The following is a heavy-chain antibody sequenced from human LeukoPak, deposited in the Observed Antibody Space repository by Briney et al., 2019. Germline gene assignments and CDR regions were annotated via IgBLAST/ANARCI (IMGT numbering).Heavy chain of an antibody. Sequence: SETLSLTCTVSGVSISSYYWSWIRQPPGKGLEWIAYMYHSGNTNYNPSLKSRVTVSLDTSKKQFSLTLSSVTAADTAVYYCAREGIYSSSSYFDSWGQGTLVTVSA. CDR3: AREGIYSSSSYFDS. CDR2: MYHSGNT. CDR1: GVSISSYY. J-gene: IGHJ4*02. V-gene: IGHV4-59*01. D-gene: IGHD6-6*01.